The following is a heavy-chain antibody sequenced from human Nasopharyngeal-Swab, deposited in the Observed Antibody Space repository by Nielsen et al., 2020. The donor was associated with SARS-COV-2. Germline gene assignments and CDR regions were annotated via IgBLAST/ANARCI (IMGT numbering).Heavy chain of an antibody. Sequence: GESLKISCAASGFTFSDSAIHWVRQASGKGLEWVGRIRCKGNNYATAYAASVKGRFIILRDDQTNTAYLKMNSLKTEDTDVYYCTRCGGGCYSGRDYWGQGTLVTVSS. D-gene: IGHD2-21*02. CDR3: TRCGGGCYSGRDY. CDR1: GFTFSDSA. J-gene: IGHJ4*02. V-gene: IGHV3-73*01. CDR2: IRCKGNNYAT.